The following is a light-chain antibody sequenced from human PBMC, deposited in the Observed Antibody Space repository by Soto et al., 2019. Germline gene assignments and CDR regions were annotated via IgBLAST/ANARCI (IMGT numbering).Light chain of an antibody. J-gene: IGLJ1*01. CDR2: DVS. Sequence: QSVLTQPRSVSGSPGQSVTTSCTGTSSDVGGYNYVSWYQQHPGKAPKLMIYDVSKRPSGVPDRFSGSKSGNTASLTISGLQAEDEADYYCCSYAGSYTLGVFGTGTKGTVL. CDR3: CSYAGSYTLGV. CDR1: SSDVGGYNY. V-gene: IGLV2-11*01.